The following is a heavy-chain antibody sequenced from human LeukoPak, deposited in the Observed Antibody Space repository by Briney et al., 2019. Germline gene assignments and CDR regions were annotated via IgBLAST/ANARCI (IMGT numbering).Heavy chain of an antibody. D-gene: IGHD2-2*01. J-gene: IGHJ4*02. Sequence: ASVKVSCKASGYTFTSYDINWVRRATGQGLEWMGWMNPNSGNTGYAQKFQGRVTITRNTSISTAYMELSSLRSEDTAVYYCARVPAATHYTYYFDYWGQGTLVTVSS. CDR1: GYTFTSYD. CDR3: ARVPAATHYTYYFDY. V-gene: IGHV1-8*03. CDR2: MNPNSGNT.